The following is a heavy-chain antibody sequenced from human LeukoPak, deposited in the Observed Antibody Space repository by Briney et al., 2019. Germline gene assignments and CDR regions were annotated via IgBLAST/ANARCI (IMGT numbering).Heavy chain of an antibody. Sequence: ASVKVSCKSSGYTFTRHYLHWVRQAPGQGLEWMGIINPSGGSTSYAQKFQGRVTMTRDMSTSTVYMELSSLRSEDTAVYYCARVMYYYDSSGYFHWGQGTLVTVSS. CDR3: ARVMYYYDSSGYFH. D-gene: IGHD3-22*01. J-gene: IGHJ4*02. V-gene: IGHV1-46*01. CDR1: GYTFTRHY. CDR2: INPSGGST.